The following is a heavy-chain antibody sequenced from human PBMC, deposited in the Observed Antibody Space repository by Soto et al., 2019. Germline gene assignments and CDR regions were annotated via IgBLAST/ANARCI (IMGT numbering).Heavy chain of an antibody. D-gene: IGHD5-12*01. V-gene: IGHV2-5*02. CDR3: AHIVVARVGYYFDY. CDR1: GFSLSSTRMA. CDR2: IYWDDDK. J-gene: IGHJ4*02. Sequence: QITLKESGPTLVKPTQTLTLTCTFSGFSLSSTRMAVGWIRQPPGKALEWLALIYWDDDKRYSPFLKSRLTNSKDTSKNQMVLTMSNRVPVDSARYCCAHIVVARVGYYFDYWGQGTLVTVSP.